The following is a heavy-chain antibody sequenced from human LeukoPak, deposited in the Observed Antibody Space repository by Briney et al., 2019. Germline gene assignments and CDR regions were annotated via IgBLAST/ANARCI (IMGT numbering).Heavy chain of an antibody. CDR1: GFTFSRYS. V-gene: IGHV3-48*02. J-gene: IGHJ4*02. CDR2: ISTGSSTI. D-gene: IGHD7-27*01. Sequence: GGSLRLSCAASGFTFSRYSMNWVRQAPGKGLEWVSYISTGSSTIYYADSVKGRFTISRDNAKNSLYLQMNSLRDEDTAVYYCARDLNWESDYWGQGTLVTVSS. CDR3: ARDLNWESDY.